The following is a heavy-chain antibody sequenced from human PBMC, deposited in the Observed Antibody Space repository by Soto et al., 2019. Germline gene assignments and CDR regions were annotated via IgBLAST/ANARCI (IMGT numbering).Heavy chain of an antibody. J-gene: IGHJ4*02. CDR2: INPDSGAT. CDR1: GYSFTGYY. V-gene: IGHV1-2*02. CDR3: ARGDYGTGGYPFPYLDY. D-gene: IGHD2-8*02. Sequence: HEHLVQSGAEVKRPGASLKVSCKASGYSFTGYYIHWVRQAPGQGLEWMGWINPDSGATNYAQNFQGRVTLTSDTYISTASMDLTSLTSDDTAVYYCARGDYGTGGYPFPYLDYWGQGTLVIVSS.